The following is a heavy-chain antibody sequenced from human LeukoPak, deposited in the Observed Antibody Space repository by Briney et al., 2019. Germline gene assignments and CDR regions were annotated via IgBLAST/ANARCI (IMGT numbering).Heavy chain of an antibody. CDR3: ALSLVEGSGWLFDY. CDR1: GFTFSSYA. V-gene: IGHV3-23*01. CDR2: ISGSGGST. J-gene: IGHJ4*02. Sequence: AGGSLRLSCAASGFTFSSYAMSWVRQAPGKGLEWVSAISGSGGSTYYADSVKGRFTISRDNSKSTLYLQMNSLRAEDTAVYYCALSLVEGSGWLFDYWGQGTLVTVSS. D-gene: IGHD6-19*01.